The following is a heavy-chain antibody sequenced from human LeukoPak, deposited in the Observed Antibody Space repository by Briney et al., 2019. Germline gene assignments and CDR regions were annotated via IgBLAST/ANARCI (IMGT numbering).Heavy chain of an antibody. Sequence: GGSLRLSCAASGFTFSSYGMHWVRQAPGKGLEWVAVIWYDGSNKYYADSVKGRFTISRDNSKNTLYLQMNSLRAEDTAVYYCTTDDILLWFGYTTLFDYWGQGTLVTVSS. D-gene: IGHD3-10*01. J-gene: IGHJ4*02. CDR2: IWYDGSNK. V-gene: IGHV3-33*01. CDR1: GFTFSSYG. CDR3: TTDDILLWFGYTTLFDY.